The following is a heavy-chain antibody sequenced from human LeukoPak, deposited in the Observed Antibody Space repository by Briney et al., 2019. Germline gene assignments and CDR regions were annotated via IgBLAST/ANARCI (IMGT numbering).Heavy chain of an antibody. V-gene: IGHV3-23*01. CDR1: GFTFSSYA. D-gene: IGHD3-22*01. CDR2: ISGSGGST. CDR3: AKEPYYYDSSGSPPVG. J-gene: IGHJ4*02. Sequence: GGSLRLSCAASGFTFSSYAMSWVRQAPGKGLEWVSAISGSGGSTYYADSVKGRFTISRDNSKNTLYLQMNSLRAEDTAVYYCAKEPYYYDSSGSPPVGWGQGTLVTVSS.